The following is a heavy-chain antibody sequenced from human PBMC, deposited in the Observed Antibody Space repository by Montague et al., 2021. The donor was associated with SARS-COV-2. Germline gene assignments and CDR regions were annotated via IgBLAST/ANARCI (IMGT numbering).Heavy chain of an antibody. J-gene: IGHJ2*01. D-gene: IGHD6-25*01. CDR3: AKQTGAGAIVYWYFDL. CDR2: IFGSGAGT. CDR1: GFAFTPLA. Sequence: SLRLSCAASGFAFTPLAMTWVRQPPGKGLDFFSSIFGSGAGTYYAECLQGRFTISRDNSRNTVYLQMNSLRAEDTAKYYCAKQTGAGAIVYWYFDLWGRGTVVSVSS. V-gene: IGHV3-23*01.